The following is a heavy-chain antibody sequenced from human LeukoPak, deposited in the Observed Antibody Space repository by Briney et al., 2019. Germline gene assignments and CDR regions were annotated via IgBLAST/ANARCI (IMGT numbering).Heavy chain of an antibody. V-gene: IGHV3-43D*03. CDR1: GFTFVDYA. D-gene: IGHD3-3*01. J-gene: IGHJ5*02. CDR2: ISWDGGST. CDR3: AKGTNYDFWSGYHA. Sequence: GGSLRLSCAASGFTFVDYAMHWVRQAPGKGLEWVSLISWDGGSTYYADSVKGRFTISRDNSKNSLYLQMNSLRAEDTALYYCAKGTNYDFWSGYHAWGQGTLVTVSS.